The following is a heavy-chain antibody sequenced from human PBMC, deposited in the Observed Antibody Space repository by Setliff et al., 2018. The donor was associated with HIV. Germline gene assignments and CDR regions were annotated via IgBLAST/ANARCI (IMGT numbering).Heavy chain of an antibody. V-gene: IGHV4-39*07. CDR2: IKYGGTT. Sequence: SETLSLTCTVSGDSFSSNSNHWGWIRQPPGKGLEWIGNIKYGGTTYYNPSLKSRVSISIDTSKSQFSLKLTSVTAADTAVYFCARDPHYFDTSGYYSWFYFDHWGHGTLVTVSS. D-gene: IGHD3-22*01. CDR3: ARDPHYFDTSGYYSWFYFDH. J-gene: IGHJ4*01. CDR1: GDSFSSNSNH.